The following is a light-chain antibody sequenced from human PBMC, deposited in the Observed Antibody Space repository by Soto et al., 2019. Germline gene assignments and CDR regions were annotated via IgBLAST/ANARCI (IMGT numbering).Light chain of an antibody. V-gene: IGKV1-27*01. CDR3: QKYNSGPFT. J-gene: IGKJ4*01. CDR2: AAS. CDR1: QGIGVY. Sequence: DIQVTQSPSTLSASLGDRVTITCRANQGIGVYLAWFQQKPGKAPKLLIYAASALQSGVPSRFISSGSGTAVTLPISSRQPEDIATYYCQKYNSGPFTFGEGTKVEI.